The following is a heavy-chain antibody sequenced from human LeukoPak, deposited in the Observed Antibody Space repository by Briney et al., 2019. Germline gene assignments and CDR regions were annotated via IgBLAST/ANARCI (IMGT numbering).Heavy chain of an antibody. CDR2: IYTSGST. CDR3: ARLTASYDFWSGYLGGYYGMDV. D-gene: IGHD3-3*01. CDR1: GGSISSYY. V-gene: IGHV4-4*07. Sequence: SETLSLTCTVSGGSISSYYWSWIRQPAGKGLEWIGRIYTSGSTNYNPSLKSRVTISVDTSKNQFSLKLSSVTAADTAVYYCARLTASYDFWSGYLGGYYGMDVWGQGTTVTVSS. J-gene: IGHJ6*02.